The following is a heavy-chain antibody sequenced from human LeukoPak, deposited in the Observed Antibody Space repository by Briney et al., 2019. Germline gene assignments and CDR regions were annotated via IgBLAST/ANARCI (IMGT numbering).Heavy chain of an antibody. J-gene: IGHJ5*02. CDR2: IYYSGST. Sequence: SQTLSLTCTVSGGSISSGGYYWNWIRQHPGKGLEWIGYIYYSGSTYYNPSLKSRVTISVDTSKNQFSLNLSSVTAADTAVYYCASMREVVTAIFSPTRFGWFDPWGQGTLVTVSS. D-gene: IGHD2-21*02. V-gene: IGHV4-31*03. CDR3: ASMREVVTAIFSPTRFGWFDP. CDR1: GGSISSGGYY.